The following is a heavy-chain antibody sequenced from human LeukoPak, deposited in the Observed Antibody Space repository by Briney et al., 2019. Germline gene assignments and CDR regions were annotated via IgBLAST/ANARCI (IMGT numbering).Heavy chain of an antibody. V-gene: IGHV3-48*04. CDR2: ISSSSSTI. Sequence: GGSLRLSCAASGFTFSSYSMNWVRQAPGKGLEWVSYISSSSSTIYYADSVRGRFTISRDNAKNTMYLQMNSLRVEDTAVYYCVPSSPTIDYWGQGTLVTVSS. CDR3: VPSSPTIDY. CDR1: GFTFSSYS. D-gene: IGHD5-12*01. J-gene: IGHJ4*02.